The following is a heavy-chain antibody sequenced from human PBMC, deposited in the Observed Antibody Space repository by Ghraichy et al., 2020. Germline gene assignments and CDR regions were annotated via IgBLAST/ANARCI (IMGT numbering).Heavy chain of an antibody. Sequence: GSLRLSCAVYGGSFSGYYWSWIRQPPGKGLEWIGEINHSGSTNYNPSLKSRVTISVDTSKNQFSLKLSSVTAADTAVYYCARWRRSGRGDYYMDVWGKGTTVTVSS. CDR3: ARWRRSGRGDYYMDV. D-gene: IGHD3-10*01. V-gene: IGHV4-34*01. CDR1: GGSFSGYY. CDR2: INHSGST. J-gene: IGHJ6*03.